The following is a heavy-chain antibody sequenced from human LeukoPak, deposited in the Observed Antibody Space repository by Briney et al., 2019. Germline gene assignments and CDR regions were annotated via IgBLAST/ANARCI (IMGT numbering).Heavy chain of an antibody. V-gene: IGHV1-58*02. CDR3: AAAYRYFYDRGGYFDY. D-gene: IGHD3-22*01. CDR2: IVVGSGNT. CDR1: GFTFTTSA. J-gene: IGHJ4*02. Sequence: AASVKVSCKASGFTFTTSAMQWVRQARGQRLEWIGWIVVGSGNTNYAQKFQERVTITRDMSTSTAYMELSSLRSEDTAVYYRAAAYRYFYDRGGYFDYWGQGTLVTVSS.